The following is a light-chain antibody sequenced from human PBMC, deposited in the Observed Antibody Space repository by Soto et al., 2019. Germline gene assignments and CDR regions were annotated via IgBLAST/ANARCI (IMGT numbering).Light chain of an antibody. Sequence: TITCRASQSISSWLAWYQQKPGKAPKLLIYKASSLQSGVPSRFSGSGSVTEFTLTISSLQPDDFATYYCQQYDSYPVTFGQGTKVDIK. CDR2: KAS. V-gene: IGKV1-5*03. J-gene: IGKJ1*01. CDR3: QQYDSYPVT. CDR1: QSISSW.